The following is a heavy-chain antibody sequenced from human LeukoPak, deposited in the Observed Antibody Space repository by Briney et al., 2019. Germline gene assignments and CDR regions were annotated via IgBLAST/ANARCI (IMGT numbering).Heavy chain of an antibody. CDR1: GGSFSGYY. D-gene: IGHD6-19*01. CDR2: INHSGSN. V-gene: IGHV4-34*01. Sequence: SETLSLTCAVYGGSFSGYYWSWIRQPPGKGLEWIGEINHSGSNNYNPSLKSRVTISVDTSKNQFSLKLSSVTAADTAVYYCARGGGIAVAGSVDYWGQGTLVTVSS. J-gene: IGHJ4*02. CDR3: ARGGGIAVAGSVDY.